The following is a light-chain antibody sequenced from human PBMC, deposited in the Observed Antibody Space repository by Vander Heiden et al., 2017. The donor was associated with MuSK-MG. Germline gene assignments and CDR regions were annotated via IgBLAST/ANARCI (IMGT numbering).Light chain of an antibody. CDR3: QQYYNLAYT. Sequence: IQLTQSPSSLSASVGDRVTITCQASQGITNYLNWYQQTPGKAPKLLIYDASNLETGVPSRFSGSGSGTDFTLTISSLQPEDVATYYCQQYYNLAYTFGQGTKLEI. CDR2: DAS. J-gene: IGKJ2*01. CDR1: QGITNY. V-gene: IGKV1-33*01.